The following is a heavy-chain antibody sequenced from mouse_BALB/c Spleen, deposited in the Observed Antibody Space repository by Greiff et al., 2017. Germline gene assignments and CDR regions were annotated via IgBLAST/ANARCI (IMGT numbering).Heavy chain of an antibody. V-gene: IGHV1S132*01. CDR2: IFPGTGTT. CDR1: GYTFTSYW. CDR3: ASGTPFDYGYAMDY. D-gene: IGHD2-4*01. Sequence: QVQLQQSGAELVKPGASVKLSCKTSGYTFTSYWIQWVKQRPGQGLGWIGEIFPGTGTTYYNEKFKGKATLTIDTSSSTAYMQLSSLTSEDSAVYFCASGTPFDYGYAMDYWGQGTSVTVSS. J-gene: IGHJ4*01.